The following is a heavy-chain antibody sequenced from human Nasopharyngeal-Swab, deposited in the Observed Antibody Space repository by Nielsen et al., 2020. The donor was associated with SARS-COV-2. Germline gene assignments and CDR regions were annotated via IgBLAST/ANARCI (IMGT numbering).Heavy chain of an antibody. CDR3: ARQCVPVVGPCNWLNP. Sequence: SETLSLTCTVSGGSISRDIHYWGWIRQPPGKGLEWIGTIFHSGNTYYNPSLKGRITISVDTSKNQFSLELTSVTAADTAVYYCARQCVPVVGPCNWLNPWGQGTLVTASS. CDR1: GGSISRDIHY. J-gene: IGHJ5*02. D-gene: IGHD6-19*01. V-gene: IGHV4-39*01. CDR2: IFHSGNT.